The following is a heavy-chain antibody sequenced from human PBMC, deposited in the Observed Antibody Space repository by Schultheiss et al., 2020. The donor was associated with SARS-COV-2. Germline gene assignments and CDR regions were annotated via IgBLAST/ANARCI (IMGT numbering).Heavy chain of an antibody. D-gene: IGHD3-10*01. CDR3: ARDQGYRFGELRFYYYYGMDV. J-gene: IGHJ6*02. CDR2: ISSSGSTI. CDR1: GFTFSDHY. V-gene: IGHV3-11*04. Sequence: GGSLRLSCAASGFTFSDHYMNWVRQAPGKGLEWVSYISSSGSTIYYADSVKGRFTISRDNAKNSLYLQMNSLRAEDTAVYYCARDQGYRFGELRFYYYYGMDVWGQGTTVTVSS.